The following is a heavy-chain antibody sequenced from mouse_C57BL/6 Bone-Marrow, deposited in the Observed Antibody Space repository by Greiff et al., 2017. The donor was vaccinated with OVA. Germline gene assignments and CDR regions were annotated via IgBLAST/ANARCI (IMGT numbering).Heavy chain of an antibody. CDR1: GYTFTSYG. Sequence: VQLKESGAELARPGASVKLSCKASGYTFTSYGISWVKQRTGQGLEWIGEIYPRSGNTYYNEKFKGKATLTADKSSSTAYMELRSLTSEDSAVYFCARTGYPYYAMDYWGQGTSVTVSS. CDR2: IYPRSGNT. CDR3: ARTGYPYYAMDY. J-gene: IGHJ4*01. V-gene: IGHV1-81*01.